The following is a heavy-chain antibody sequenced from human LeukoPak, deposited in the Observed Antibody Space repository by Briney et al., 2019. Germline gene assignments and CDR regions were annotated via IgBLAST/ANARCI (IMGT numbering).Heavy chain of an antibody. CDR1: GFSFSGYG. V-gene: IGHV3-30*02. Sequence: QPGGSLRLSSAASGFSFSGYGMHWVRQGPGKGLEWVAFIRADGSNKYYADSVKGRFTVSRDNSKKTLYLQMNSLRGEDTAVYYCAKDHCSRCSEDDYFGYWGQGTLVTVSS. D-gene: IGHD2-15*01. CDR3: AKDHCSRCSEDDYFGY. J-gene: IGHJ4*02. CDR2: IRADGSNK.